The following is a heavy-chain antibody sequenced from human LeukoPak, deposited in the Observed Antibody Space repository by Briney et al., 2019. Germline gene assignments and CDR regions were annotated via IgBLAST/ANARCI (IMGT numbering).Heavy chain of an antibody. CDR3: ARGGRGYSYGIYY. CDR2: ISYDGSNK. CDR1: GFTFSSYA. V-gene: IGHV3-30*01. Sequence: GTSLRLSCSASGFTFSSYAMHWVRQAPGKGPEWVAVISYDGSNKYYADSVKGRFTISRDSSKNTLFLQMDSLRGEDTAVYYCARGGRGYSYGIYYWGQGALVTVSS. J-gene: IGHJ4*02. D-gene: IGHD5-18*01.